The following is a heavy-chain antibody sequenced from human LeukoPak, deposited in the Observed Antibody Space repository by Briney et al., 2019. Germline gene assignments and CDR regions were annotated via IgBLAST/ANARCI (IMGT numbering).Heavy chain of an antibody. CDR2: ISRTGGNT. J-gene: IGHJ5*02. Sequence: GGSLRPSCAASGFTFSNYAMSWVRQAPGKGLEWVSSISRTGGNTYYADSVKGRFTISRDNSKNTLYLQMNSLRGEDTAVYYCATWRDKAAVSWGQGTLVTVSS. CDR1: GFTFSNYA. D-gene: IGHD6-13*01. V-gene: IGHV3-23*01. CDR3: ATWRDKAAVS.